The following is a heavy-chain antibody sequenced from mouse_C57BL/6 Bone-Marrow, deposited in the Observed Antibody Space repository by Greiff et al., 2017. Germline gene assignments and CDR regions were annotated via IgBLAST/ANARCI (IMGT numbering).Heavy chain of an antibody. CDR3: AYGNWVRFAY. Sequence: VQLQQPGAELVKPGASVKLSCKASGYTFTSYCMQWVKQRPGQGLEWIGEIDPSGSYTKYNEKFKGKATLTGDKSSSTAYMQLSSLTSEDSAVYCCAYGNWVRFAYWGQGTLVTVSA. CDR2: IDPSGSYT. V-gene: IGHV1-50*01. J-gene: IGHJ3*01. D-gene: IGHD2-1*01. CDR1: GYTFTSYC.